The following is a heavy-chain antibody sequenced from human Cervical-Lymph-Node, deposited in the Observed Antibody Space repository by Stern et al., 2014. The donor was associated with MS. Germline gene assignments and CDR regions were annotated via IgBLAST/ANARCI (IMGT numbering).Heavy chain of an antibody. CDR3: ARHVAAEYYFDY. J-gene: IGHJ4*02. V-gene: IGHV4-39*01. CDR2: IYYSGST. D-gene: IGHD6-13*01. CDR1: GGSISSSSYY. Sequence: QVQLQESDPGLVKPSETLSLTCTVSGGSISSSSYYWGWIRQPPGKGLEWIGRIYYSGSTYYNPPLKSRVTIYGDTSKHQSPTQVSSVTAADTAVYYCARHVAAEYYFDYWGQGTLVTVSS.